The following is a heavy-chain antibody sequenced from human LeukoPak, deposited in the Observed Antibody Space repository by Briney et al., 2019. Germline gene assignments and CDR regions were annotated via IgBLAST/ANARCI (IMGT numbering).Heavy chain of an antibody. CDR3: AREDTAMATGFDY. CDR1: GFTFSNYA. J-gene: IGHJ4*02. CDR2: INGNGDST. D-gene: IGHD5-18*01. Sequence: GGSLRLSCAASGFTFSNYAMHWVRQAPGKGLESVSSINGNGDSTYYAKFVNGRFSISRDNSRTTLYLQMRSLSADDMAVYYCAREDTAMATGFDYWGQGTLVTVSS. V-gene: IGHV3-64*01.